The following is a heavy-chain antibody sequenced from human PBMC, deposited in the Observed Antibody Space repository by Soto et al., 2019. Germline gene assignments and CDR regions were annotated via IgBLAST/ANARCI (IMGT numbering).Heavy chain of an antibody. CDR2: LHHSGDT. CDR3: ARFPLWFGELDY. D-gene: IGHD3-10*01. J-gene: IGHJ4*02. V-gene: IGHV4-30-2*01. Sequence: QLQLQESGSGLVRPSQTLSLTCTVSGASIGSGSYSWNWIRQPPGKGLEWIGYLHHSGDTYFNPSPRRRVRISVDRTNNQSSLKLTSVTAADTAVYYCARFPLWFGELDYWGQGALVTVSS. CDR1: GASIGSGSYS.